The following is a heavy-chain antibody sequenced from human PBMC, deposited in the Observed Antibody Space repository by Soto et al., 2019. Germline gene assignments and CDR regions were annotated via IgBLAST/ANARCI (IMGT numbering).Heavy chain of an antibody. D-gene: IGHD3-9*01. CDR3: ARRTGNPFDY. CDR1: GSSISSYY. CDR2: IYYSGST. Sequence: SETLSLTFTVSGSSISSYYWSWIRQPPGKGLEWIGYIYYSGSTNYNPSLKSRVTISVDTSKNQFSLKLSSVTAADTAVYYCARRTGNPFDYWGQGTLVTVSS. V-gene: IGHV4-59*08. J-gene: IGHJ4*02.